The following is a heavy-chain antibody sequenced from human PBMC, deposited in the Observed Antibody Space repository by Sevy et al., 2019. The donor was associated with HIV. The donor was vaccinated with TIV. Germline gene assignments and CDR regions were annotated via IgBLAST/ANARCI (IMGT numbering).Heavy chain of an antibody. CDR2: IYYSGST. Sequence: SETLSLTCTVSGGSISSYYWSWIRQPPGKGLEWIGYIYYSGSTNYNPSLKSRVTISVDTSKNQFSLKLSSVTAADTVVYYCARGTYCSSTSCLAYDYWGQGTLVTVSS. CDR1: GGSISSYY. J-gene: IGHJ4*02. CDR3: ARGTYCSSTSCLAYDY. V-gene: IGHV4-59*01. D-gene: IGHD2-2*01.